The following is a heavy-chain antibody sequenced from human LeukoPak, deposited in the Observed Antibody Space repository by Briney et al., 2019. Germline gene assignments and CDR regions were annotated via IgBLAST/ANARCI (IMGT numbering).Heavy chain of an antibody. CDR2: LYYSGTT. CDR3: ARGGDVAVSGTGTFDI. Sequence: SETLSLTCTVSGGSLISYYWTWIRQPPGKGLEWIGYLYYSGTTYYNPSLKSRVAISVDMSKNRFSLKLSSVTAADTAVYYCARGGDVAVSGTGTFDIWGQGTMVTVSS. D-gene: IGHD6-19*01. V-gene: IGHV4-59*01. CDR1: GGSLISYY. J-gene: IGHJ3*02.